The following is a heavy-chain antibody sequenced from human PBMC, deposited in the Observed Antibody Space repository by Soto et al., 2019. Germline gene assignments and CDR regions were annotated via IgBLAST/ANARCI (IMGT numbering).Heavy chain of an antibody. Sequence: GASVKVSCKASGGTFSSYAISWVRQAPGQGLEWMGGIIPIFGTANYAQKFQGRVTITADESTSTAYMELSSLRSEDTAVYYCARDSYDSGTPIAFDYWGQGTLVTVSS. J-gene: IGHJ4*02. CDR2: IIPIFGTA. CDR1: GGTFSSYA. V-gene: IGHV1-69*13. D-gene: IGHD3-3*01. CDR3: ARDSYDSGTPIAFDY.